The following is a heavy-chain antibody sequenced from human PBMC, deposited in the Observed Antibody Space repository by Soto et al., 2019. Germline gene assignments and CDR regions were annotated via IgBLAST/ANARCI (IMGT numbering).Heavy chain of an antibody. J-gene: IGHJ5*02. CDR3: ARRSRKERYCSGGSCYLTWFEP. CDR2: IYYSGST. D-gene: IGHD2-15*01. CDR1: GGSISSSSYY. Sequence: SETLSLTCTVSGGSISSSSYYWGWIRQPPGKGLEWIGSIYYSGSTYYNPSLKSRVTISVDTSKNQFSLKLSSVTAADTAVYYCARRSRKERYCSGGSCYLTWFEPWGQGTLVTVSS. V-gene: IGHV4-39*01.